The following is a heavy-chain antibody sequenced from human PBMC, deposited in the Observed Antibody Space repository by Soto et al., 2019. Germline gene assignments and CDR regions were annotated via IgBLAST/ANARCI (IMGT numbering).Heavy chain of an antibody. Sequence: SETLSLTCAVYGGSFSGYYWSWIRQPPGKGLEWIGEINHSGSTNYNPSLKSRVTISVDTSKNQFSLKLSSVTAADTAVYYCAIGHYYDSSGYQIDYWGQGSLVTVSS. CDR3: AIGHYYDSSGYQIDY. J-gene: IGHJ4*02. V-gene: IGHV4-34*01. CDR2: INHSGST. D-gene: IGHD3-22*01. CDR1: GGSFSGYY.